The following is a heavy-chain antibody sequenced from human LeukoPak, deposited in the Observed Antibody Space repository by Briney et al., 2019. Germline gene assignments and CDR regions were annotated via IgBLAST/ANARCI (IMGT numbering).Heavy chain of an antibody. CDR1: GFTFTSYW. CDR3: KSGGAAPGRFDY. CDR2: IEHDGSEQ. V-gene: IGHV3-7*01. D-gene: IGHD6-13*01. J-gene: IGHJ4*02. Sequence: GGSLRLSCAASGFTFTSYWMSWMRQAPGKGLQWVANIEHDGSEQYYVDSVKGRFTISRDNAKNSLYLQMNSLGVEDTAVYYCKSGGAAPGRFDYWGQGVLVTVSS.